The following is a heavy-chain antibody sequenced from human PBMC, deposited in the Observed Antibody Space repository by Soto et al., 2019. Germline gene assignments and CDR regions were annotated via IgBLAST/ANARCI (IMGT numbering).Heavy chain of an antibody. CDR3: DSDLGGPDY. D-gene: IGHD3-16*01. CDR2: LRSDGSGA. Sequence: EVHLEESGGGSVQPGGSLRLSCAASGFSLSPNWMHWVRQAPGRVLEWVSRLRSDGSGAAYADSVKGRFFNSRDIARNTLFLQMNSLRADDTAVYYCDSDLGGPDYWGRGTSVTVSS. CDR1: GFSLSPNW. J-gene: IGHJ4*02. V-gene: IGHV3-74*03.